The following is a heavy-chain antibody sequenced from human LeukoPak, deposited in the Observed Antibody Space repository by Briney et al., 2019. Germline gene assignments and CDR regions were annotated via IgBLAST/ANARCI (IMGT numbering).Heavy chain of an antibody. CDR3: ARDQGVFGVVPAFADY. J-gene: IGHJ4*02. D-gene: IGHD3-3*01. CDR2: ISSSSSYI. Sequence: GGSLRLSCAASGFTFSSYSMNWVRQAPGKGLECVSSISSSSSYIYYADSVKGRFTISRDNAKNSLYLQMNSLRAEDTAVYYCARDQGVFGVVPAFADYWGQGTLVTVSS. V-gene: IGHV3-21*01. CDR1: GFTFSSYS.